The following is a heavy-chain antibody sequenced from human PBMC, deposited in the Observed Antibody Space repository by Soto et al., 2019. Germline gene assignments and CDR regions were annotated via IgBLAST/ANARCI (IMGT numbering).Heavy chain of an antibody. Sequence: QVQLVQSGAEVKKPGSSVKVSCKASGGTFSSYAITWVRQAPGQGLEWVGGSIPLFGTTNYAQKVQGRVIITGDEPATPAYMELSSLRSEDTAVYYCARGAYYFGGSGYSRHYFYHTMDVWGQGTTVTVSS. V-gene: IGHV1-69*12. CDR3: ARGAYYFGGSGYSRHYFYHTMDV. J-gene: IGHJ6*02. D-gene: IGHD3-22*01. CDR2: SIPLFGTT. CDR1: GGTFSSYA.